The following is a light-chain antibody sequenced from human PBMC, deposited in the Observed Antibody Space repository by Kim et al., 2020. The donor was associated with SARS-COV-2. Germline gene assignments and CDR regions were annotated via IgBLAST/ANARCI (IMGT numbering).Light chain of an antibody. CDR2: DVS. CDR1: ISDVGRYND. V-gene: IGLV2-14*03. CDR3: SSFTTSSTVV. J-gene: IGLJ2*01. Sequence: GQSITISCTGSISDVGRYNDVSWYKQHPGKAPKVLIFDVSDRPSGVSNRFSGSKAGNTASLIISGLQAEDEADYYCSSFTTSSTVVFGGGTQLTVL.